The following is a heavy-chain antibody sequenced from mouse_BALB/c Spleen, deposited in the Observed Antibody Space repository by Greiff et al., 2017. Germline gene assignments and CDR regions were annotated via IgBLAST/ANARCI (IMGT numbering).Heavy chain of an antibody. J-gene: IGHJ3*01. Sequence: VQLQQSGPGLVAPSQSLSITCTVSGFSLTGYGVNWVRQPPGKGLEWLGMIWGDGSTDYNSALKSRLSISKDNSKSQVFLKMNSLQTDDTARYYCARDGDYRYTWFAYWGQGTLVTVSA. CDR3: ARDGDYRYTWFAY. CDR2: IWGDGST. D-gene: IGHD2-14*01. V-gene: IGHV2-6-7*01. CDR1: GFSLTGYG.